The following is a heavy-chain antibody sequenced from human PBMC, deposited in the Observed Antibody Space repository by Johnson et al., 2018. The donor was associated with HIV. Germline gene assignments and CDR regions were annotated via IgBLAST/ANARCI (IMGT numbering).Heavy chain of an antibody. J-gene: IGHJ3*02. V-gene: IGHV3-30*04. CDR3: ARVTRGCGGDCYLDAFDI. CDR1: GFTFSSYA. CDR2: ISYDGSNK. D-gene: IGHD2-21*01. Sequence: QVQLVESGGGVVQPGRSLRLSCAASGFTFSSYAMHWVRQAPGKGLEWVAVISYDGSNKYYADSVKGRFTISRDISKNTLYRQMNSLRTEDTAVYYCARVTRGCGGDCYLDAFDIWGQGTMVTVSS.